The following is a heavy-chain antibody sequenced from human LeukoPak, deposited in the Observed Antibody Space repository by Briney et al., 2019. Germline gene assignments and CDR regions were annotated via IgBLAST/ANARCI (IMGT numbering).Heavy chain of an antibody. D-gene: IGHD3-22*01. CDR3: ARDQYYYDTSGYPDAFDI. V-gene: IGHV3-30*04. CDR2: ISYDGSDK. J-gene: IGHJ3*02. CDR1: GFTFFTYA. Sequence: GGSLRLSCSASGFTFFTYAMHWVRQAPGKGLEWVAVISYDGSDKFYADSVKGRFTISRDNAKDTLYLQMSSLTTEDTAVYFCARDQYYYDTSGYPDAFDIWGQGTVVTVSS.